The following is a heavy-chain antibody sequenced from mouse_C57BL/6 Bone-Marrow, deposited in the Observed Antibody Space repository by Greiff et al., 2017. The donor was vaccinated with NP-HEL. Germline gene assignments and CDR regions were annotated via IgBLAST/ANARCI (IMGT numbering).Heavy chain of an antibody. Sequence: VQLQQSGAELVRPGTSVKMSCKASGYTFTNYWIGWAKQRPGHGLEWIGDIYPGGGYTNYNEKFKGKATLTADKSSSTAYMQFSSLTSEDSAIYYCARHRWDEPYYFDYWGQGTTLTVSS. CDR2: IYPGGGYT. CDR3: ARHRWDEPYYFDY. CDR1: GYTFTNYW. D-gene: IGHD4-1*01. V-gene: IGHV1-63*01. J-gene: IGHJ2*01.